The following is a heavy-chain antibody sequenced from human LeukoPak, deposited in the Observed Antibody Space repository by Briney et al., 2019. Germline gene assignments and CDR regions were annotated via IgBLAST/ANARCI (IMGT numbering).Heavy chain of an antibody. D-gene: IGHD2-2*01. CDR3: ARDGLGYCSSTSCYVLYYYMDV. CDR1: GFTFSSYS. V-gene: IGHV3-48*01. J-gene: IGHJ6*03. CDR2: ISSSSSTI. Sequence: GGSLRLSCAASGFTFSSYSMNWVRQAPGKGLEWVSYISSSSSTIYYADSVKGRFTISRDNAKNSLYLQMNSLRAEGTAVYYCARDGLGYCSSTSCYVLYYYMDVWGKGTTVTVSS.